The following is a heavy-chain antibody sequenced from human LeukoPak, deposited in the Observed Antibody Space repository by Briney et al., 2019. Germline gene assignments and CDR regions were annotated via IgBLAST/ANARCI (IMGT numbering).Heavy chain of an antibody. CDR2: ISYDGSNK. J-gene: IGHJ5*02. CDR1: GFTFSSYG. Sequence: GGSLRLSCAASGFTFSSYGMHWVRQAPGKGLEWVAVISYDGSNKYYADSVKGRFTISRDNAKNSLYLQMNSLRAEDTAVYYCARDGGDYGDYNWFDPWGQGTLVTVSS. D-gene: IGHD4-17*01. CDR3: ARDGGDYGDYNWFDP. V-gene: IGHV3-30*03.